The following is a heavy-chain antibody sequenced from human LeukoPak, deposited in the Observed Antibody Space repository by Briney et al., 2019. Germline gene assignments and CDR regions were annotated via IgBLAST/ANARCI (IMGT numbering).Heavy chain of an antibody. J-gene: IGHJ4*02. CDR2: INPNSGGT. CDR1: GYTFTGYY. D-gene: IGHD3-10*01. V-gene: IGHV1-2*02. Sequence: ASVKVSCKASGYTFTGYYMHWVRQAPGQGLEWMGWINPNSGGTNYAQKFQGRVTMTRDTSISTAYMELSRLRSDDTAVYYCARTVYGSGYPDYWGQGTLVTVSS. CDR3: ARTVYGSGYPDY.